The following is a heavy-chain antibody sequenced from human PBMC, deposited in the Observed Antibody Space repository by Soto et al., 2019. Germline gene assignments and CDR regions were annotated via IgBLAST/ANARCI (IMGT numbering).Heavy chain of an antibody. D-gene: IGHD5-18*01. V-gene: IGHV3-30*18. J-gene: IGHJ5*02. CDR1: GFTFSSYG. CDR2: ISYDGSNK. CDR3: AKRGYGRYNWFDP. Sequence: LRLSCAASGFTFSSYGMHWVRQAPGKGLEWVAVISYDGSNKYYADSVKGRFTISRDNSKDTLYLQMNSLRAEDTAVYYCAKRGYGRYNWFDPWGQGTLVTVSS.